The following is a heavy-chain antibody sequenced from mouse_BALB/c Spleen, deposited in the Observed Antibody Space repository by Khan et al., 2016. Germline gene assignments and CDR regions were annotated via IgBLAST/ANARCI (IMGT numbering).Heavy chain of an antibody. CDR3: ARAPPRWYFDV. CDR1: GYSITSDYA. CDR2: ISYSGST. V-gene: IGHV3-2*02. Sequence: EVQLQESGPGLVKPSQSPSLTCTVTGYSITSDYAWNWIRQFPGNKLEWMGYISYSGSTSYNPSLKSRISITRDTSKNQFFLQLNSVTTEDTATSYCARAPPRWYFDVWGAGTTVTVSS. J-gene: IGHJ1*01.